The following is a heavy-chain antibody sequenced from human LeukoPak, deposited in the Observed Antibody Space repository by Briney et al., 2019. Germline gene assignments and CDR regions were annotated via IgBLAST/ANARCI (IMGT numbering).Heavy chain of an antibody. Sequence: SQTLSLTCTVSGGSISSGSYYWSWIRQPAGKGREWIGRIYTSGSTNYNPSLKSRVTISVDTSKNQFSLKLSSVTAADTAVYYCASVIAAAGTWGGYYYYYMDVWGKGTTVTVSS. D-gene: IGHD6-13*01. CDR1: GGSISSGSYY. CDR3: ASVIAAAGTWGGYYYYYMDV. CDR2: IYTSGST. J-gene: IGHJ6*03. V-gene: IGHV4-61*02.